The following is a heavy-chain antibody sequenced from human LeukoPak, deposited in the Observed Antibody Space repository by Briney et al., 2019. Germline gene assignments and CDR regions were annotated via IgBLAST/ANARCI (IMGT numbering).Heavy chain of an antibody. V-gene: IGHV3-74*01. J-gene: IGHJ4*02. CDR1: GFTFSSYW. D-gene: IGHD3-10*01. Sequence: GGSLRLSCAASGFTFSSYWMHWVRQAPGKGLVWVSRINSDGSCTNYADSVKGRFTISRDNAKNTLYLQMNSLRAEDTAMYYCARPGELFNYWGQGTLVTVSS. CDR2: INSDGSCT. CDR3: ARPGELFNY.